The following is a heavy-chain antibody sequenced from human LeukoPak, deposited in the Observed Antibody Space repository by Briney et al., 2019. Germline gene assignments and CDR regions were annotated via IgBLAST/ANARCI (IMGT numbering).Heavy chain of an antibody. CDR1: GFTLDDYA. V-gene: IGHV3-20*04. D-gene: IGHD3-10*01. CDR3: AKAYYYGSGSYYRGSFDY. Sequence: GGSLRLSCAASGFTLDDYAMSWVRQAPGKGLEWVSGINWNGGSTGYAVSVKGRFTISGDNAKNTLYLQMNSLRAEDTAVYYCAKAYYYGSGSYYRGSFDYWGQGTLVTVSS. J-gene: IGHJ4*02. CDR2: INWNGGST.